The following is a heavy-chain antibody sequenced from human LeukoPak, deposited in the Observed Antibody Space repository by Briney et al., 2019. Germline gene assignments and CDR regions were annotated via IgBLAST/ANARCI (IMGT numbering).Heavy chain of an antibody. J-gene: IGHJ4*02. CDR1: GFIFTDYY. CDR3: ARALRGSYLADY. Sequence: GGSLRLSCAASGFIFTDYYMSWIRQAPGKGLEWISHISSSTIYYADSVKGRFTISRDDSKNSLYLQMISLRVEDTAVYYCARALRGSYLADYWGQGTLVTVSS. V-gene: IGHV3-11*01. D-gene: IGHD1-26*01. CDR2: ISSSTI.